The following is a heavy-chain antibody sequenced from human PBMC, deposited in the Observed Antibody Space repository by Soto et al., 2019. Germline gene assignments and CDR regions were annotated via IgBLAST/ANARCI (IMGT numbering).Heavy chain of an antibody. CDR3: ARGRGGVVRIGY. V-gene: IGHV4-34*01. CDR2: INHSGTT. D-gene: IGHD3-3*01. Sequence: SEPRSLTCAVCGECLCRYSWSWIRQSPGKGLEWIGEINHSGTTNYNPSLKSRVTISIDTSKNQFSLKLNSVTAADTAVYYCARGRGGVVRIGYWGQGTRVNVSS. J-gene: IGHJ4*02. CDR1: GECLCRYS.